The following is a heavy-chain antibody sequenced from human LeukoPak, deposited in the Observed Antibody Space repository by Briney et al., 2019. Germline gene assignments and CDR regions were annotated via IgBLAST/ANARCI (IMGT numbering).Heavy chain of an antibody. J-gene: IGHJ4*02. CDR3: ARDDRLAMVRGVIFLGY. CDR1: GYTFTGYY. V-gene: IGHV1-2*06. Sequence: ASVKVSCKASGYTFTGYYMHWVRQAPGQGLEWMGRINPNSSGTNYAQKFQGRVTMTRDTSISTAYMELSRLRSDDTAVYYCARDDRLAMVRGVIFLGYWGQGTLVTVSS. D-gene: IGHD3-10*01. CDR2: INPNSSGT.